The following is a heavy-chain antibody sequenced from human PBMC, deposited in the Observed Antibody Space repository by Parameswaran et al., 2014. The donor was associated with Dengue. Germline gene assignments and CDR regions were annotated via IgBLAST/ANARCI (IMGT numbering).Heavy chain of an antibody. CDR1: GGSISSGDYY. CDR3: ARGDYYDSRYNWFDP. J-gene: IGHJ5*02. Sequence: ASETLSLTCTVSGGSISSGDYYWSWIRQPPGKGLEWIGYIYYSGSTYYNPSLKSRVTISVDTSKNQFSLKLSSVTAADTAVYYCARGDYYDSRYNWFDPWGQGTLVTVSS. D-gene: IGHD3-22*01. V-gene: IGHV4-30-4*01. CDR2: IYYSGST.